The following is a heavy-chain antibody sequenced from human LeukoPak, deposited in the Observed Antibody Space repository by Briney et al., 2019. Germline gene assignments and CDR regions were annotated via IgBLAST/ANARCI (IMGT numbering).Heavy chain of an antibody. CDR2: TYPGESET. V-gene: IGHV5-51*01. CDR1: GYSFSNYW. CDR3: AKLGAYSSSWYGFFDY. D-gene: IGHD6-13*01. J-gene: IGHJ4*02. Sequence: GESLKISCKGSGYSFSNYWIDWVRQMPGKGLEWMGITYPGESETRYSPSVQGQVTISADKSITTAYLQWSSLKASDTAMYYCAKLGAYSSSWYGFFDYWGQGTLVAVSS.